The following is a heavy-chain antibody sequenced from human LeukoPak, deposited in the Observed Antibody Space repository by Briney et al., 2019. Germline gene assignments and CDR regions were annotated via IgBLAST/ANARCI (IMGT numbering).Heavy chain of an antibody. D-gene: IGHD3-10*01. CDR2: IYYSGST. V-gene: IGHV4-59*08. CDR3: ARQRVLWFGESNSGFDY. Sequence: PSETLSLTCTVSGGSISSYYWNWIRQPPGKGLDWIGYIYYSGSTDYNPSLKSRVSMSVDTSKNQFSLKLSSVTATDTAVYYCARQRVLWFGESNSGFDYWGQGTLVTVSS. J-gene: IGHJ4*02. CDR1: GGSISSYY.